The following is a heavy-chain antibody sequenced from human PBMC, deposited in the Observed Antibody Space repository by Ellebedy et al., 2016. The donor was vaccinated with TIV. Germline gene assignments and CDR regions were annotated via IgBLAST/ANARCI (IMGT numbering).Heavy chain of an antibody. CDR3: ATCIAEPGTGSWFDP. D-gene: IGHD6-13*01. V-gene: IGHV1-18*01. Sequence: AASVKVSCKTSGYTFTSYGVSWVRQAPGQGLEWMGWISGPNGKTKYARTVQGRVTLTTDTAARTVYMELTSLRSDETAVYYCATCIAEPGTGSWFDPWGQGTLVTVSS. CDR1: GYTFTSYG. CDR2: ISGPNGKT. J-gene: IGHJ5*02.